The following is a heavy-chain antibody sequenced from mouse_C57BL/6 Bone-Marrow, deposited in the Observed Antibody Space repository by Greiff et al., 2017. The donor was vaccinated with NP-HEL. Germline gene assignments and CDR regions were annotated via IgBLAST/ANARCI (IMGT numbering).Heavy chain of an antibody. CDR1: GYTFTSYG. Sequence: VKLMESGAELARPGASVKLSCKASGYTFTSYGISWVKQRTGPGLEWIGEIYPRSGNTYYNEKFKGKATLTADKSSSTAYMELRSLTSEDSAVYFCAVTTVVAPDYWGQGSTLTVSS. V-gene: IGHV1-81*01. CDR2: IYPRSGNT. J-gene: IGHJ2*01. D-gene: IGHD1-1*01. CDR3: AVTTVVAPDY.